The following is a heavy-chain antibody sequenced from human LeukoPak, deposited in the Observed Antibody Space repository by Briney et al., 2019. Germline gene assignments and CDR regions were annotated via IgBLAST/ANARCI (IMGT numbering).Heavy chain of an antibody. V-gene: IGHV1-2*02. CDR1: GYTFTNYI. J-gene: IGHJ4*02. Sequence: GASVKVSCEASGYTFTNYIMHWVRQAPGQGLEWMGWINPDTGATNYAHNFQGRVSITRDTSISTSYMELSRLTSDETALYYCAREGHCSGGSCLDHWGQGTLVTASS. CDR2: INPDTGAT. CDR3: AREGHCSGGSCLDH. D-gene: IGHD2-15*01.